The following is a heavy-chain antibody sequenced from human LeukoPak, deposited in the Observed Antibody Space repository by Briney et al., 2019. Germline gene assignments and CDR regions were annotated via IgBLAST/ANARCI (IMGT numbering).Heavy chain of an antibody. V-gene: IGHV3-30*18. CDR3: AKDAIVGATRWFDP. J-gene: IGHJ5*02. Sequence: GRSLRLSCAASGFTFSSYGMHWVRQAPGKGLEWVAVISYDGSNKYYADSVKGRFTISRDNSKNTLYLQMSSLRAEDTAVYYCAKDAIVGATRWFDPWGQGTLVTVSS. CDR2: ISYDGSNK. D-gene: IGHD1-26*01. CDR1: GFTFSSYG.